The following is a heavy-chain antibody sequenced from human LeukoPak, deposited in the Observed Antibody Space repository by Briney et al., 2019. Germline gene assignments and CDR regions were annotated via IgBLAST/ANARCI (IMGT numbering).Heavy chain of an antibody. CDR1: GFTSSGYA. V-gene: IGHV3-23*01. CDR2: ISGSGSNT. Sequence: RGSLRLSCAQSGFTSSGYAMSWVRQAPGGGPGWVSGISGSGSNTYYADSGKGRYTISRDNSKNTLYLQMNSLRDEDTAVYDCAKGGGSDWYVGPDYWGQGTLVTVSS. J-gene: IGHJ4*02. CDR3: AKGGGSDWYVGPDY. D-gene: IGHD6-19*01.